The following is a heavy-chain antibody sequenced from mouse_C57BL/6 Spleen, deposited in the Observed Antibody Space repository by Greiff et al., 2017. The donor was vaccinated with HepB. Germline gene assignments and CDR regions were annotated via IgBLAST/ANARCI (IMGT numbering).Heavy chain of an antibody. CDR1: GYTFTDYE. D-gene: IGHD1-1*01. Sequence: VQRVESGAELVRPGASVTLSCKASGYTFTDYEMHWVKQTPVHGLEWIGAIDPETGGTAYNQKFKGKAILTADKSSSTAYMELRSLTSEDSAVYYCTRGYWYGSSYGYFDVWGTGTTVTVSS. J-gene: IGHJ1*03. V-gene: IGHV1-15*01. CDR2: IDPETGGT. CDR3: TRGYWYGSSYGYFDV.